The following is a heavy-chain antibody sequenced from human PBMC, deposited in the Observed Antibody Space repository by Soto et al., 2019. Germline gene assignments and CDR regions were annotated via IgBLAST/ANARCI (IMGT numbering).Heavy chain of an antibody. CDR2: LSASGGNS. D-gene: IGHD2-15*01. Sequence: EVQLLESGGGLVQPGGSLRLSCAASGFTFSSHAMSWVRQAPGKGLEWVSTLSASGGNSYYADSVKGRFTISRDNSKNTLYLQKNSRRGEDTAVYYCAKDTPRYCSGGSCYYYYYMDVWGKGTTVTVSS. J-gene: IGHJ6*03. V-gene: IGHV3-23*01. CDR1: GFTFSSHA. CDR3: AKDTPRYCSGGSCYYYYYMDV.